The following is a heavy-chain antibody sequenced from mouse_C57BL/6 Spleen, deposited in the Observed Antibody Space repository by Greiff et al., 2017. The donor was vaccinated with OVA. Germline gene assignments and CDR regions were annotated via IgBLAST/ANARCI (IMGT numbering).Heavy chain of an antibody. CDR2: INPYNGGT. J-gene: IGHJ2*01. CDR1: GYTFTDYY. D-gene: IGHD1-1*01. CDR3: ARGGYGSSHDY. V-gene: IGHV1-19*01. Sequence: VQLQQSGPVLVKPGASVKMSCKASGYTFTDYYMNWVKQSHGKSLEWIGVINPYNGGTSYNQKFKGKATLTVDKSSSTAYMELNSLTSEDSAVYYCARGGYGSSHDYWGQGTTLTVSS.